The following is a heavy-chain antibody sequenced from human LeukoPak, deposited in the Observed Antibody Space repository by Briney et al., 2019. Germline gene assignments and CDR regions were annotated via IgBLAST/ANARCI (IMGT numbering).Heavy chain of an antibody. J-gene: IGHJ4*02. CDR3: ARVSTTVAGSDYLDY. CDR1: GLTFSDHF. Sequence: GGSLRLSCAASGLTFSDHFMDWVRQAPGKGLEWVGRIRKRPNSYTTEYAASVQGRFAISRDDSKNSLYLQMNSLKTEDTAVYYCARVSTTVAGSDYLDYWGQGTQVTISS. CDR2: IRKRPNSYTT. V-gene: IGHV3-72*01. D-gene: IGHD6-19*01.